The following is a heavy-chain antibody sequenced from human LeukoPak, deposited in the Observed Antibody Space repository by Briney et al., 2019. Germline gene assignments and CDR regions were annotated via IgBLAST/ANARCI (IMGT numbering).Heavy chain of an antibody. V-gene: IGHV3-30-3*01. D-gene: IGHD6-13*01. CDR2: ISYDGSKK. J-gene: IGHJ6*02. CDR3: ASEYSSSWYLNYYYYYGMDV. CDR1: GFTFSTYS. Sequence: GGSLRLSCTSSGFTFSTYSMHWVRQAPGKGLEWVAFISYDGSKKYYADSVRGRFTISRDNSQNTLYLQMNSLRTEDTAVYYCASEYSSSWYLNYYYYYGMDVWGQGTTVTVSS.